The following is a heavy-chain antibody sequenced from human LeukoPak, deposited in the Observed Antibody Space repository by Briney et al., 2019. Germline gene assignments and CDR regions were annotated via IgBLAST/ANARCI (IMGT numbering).Heavy chain of an antibody. J-gene: IGHJ4*02. V-gene: IGHV4-31*03. CDR3: ATLRIQLWLYYFDY. CDR1: GGSISSGGYY. Sequence: MPSETLSLTRTVSGGSISSGGYYWSWIRQHPGKGLEWIGYIYYSGSTYYNPSLKSRVTISVDTSKNQFSLKLSSVIAADTAVYYCATLRIQLWLYYFDYWGQGTLVTVSS. CDR2: IYYSGST. D-gene: IGHD5-18*01.